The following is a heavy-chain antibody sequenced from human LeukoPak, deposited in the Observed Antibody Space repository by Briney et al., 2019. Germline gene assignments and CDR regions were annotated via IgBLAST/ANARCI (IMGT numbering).Heavy chain of an antibody. J-gene: IGHJ5*02. V-gene: IGHV1-2*02. Sequence: GASVKVSCKASGYTFTGYYMHWVRQAPGQGLEWMGWINPNSGGTNYAQKFQGRVTMTRDTSISTAYMELSRLRSDDTAVYYCARGSHRATGTTVGWFDPWGQGTLVTVSS. CDR3: ARGSHRATGTTVGWFDP. D-gene: IGHD1-1*01. CDR2: INPNSGGT. CDR1: GYTFTGYY.